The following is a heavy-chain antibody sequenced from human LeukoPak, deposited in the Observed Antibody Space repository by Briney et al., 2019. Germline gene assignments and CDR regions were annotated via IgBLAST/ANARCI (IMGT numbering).Heavy chain of an antibody. Sequence: PSETLSLTCTVSGGSISGYYWSWIRHPPGKGLEWIWYIYYSGSTNYNPSLKSRVTISVDTSKNQFSLKLSSVTAADTAVYYCARGCSAGTPHNWFDPWGQGTLVTVSS. J-gene: IGHJ5*02. CDR2: IYYSGST. CDR1: GGSISGYY. V-gene: IGHV4-59*01. CDR3: ARGCSAGTPHNWFDP. D-gene: IGHD6-13*01.